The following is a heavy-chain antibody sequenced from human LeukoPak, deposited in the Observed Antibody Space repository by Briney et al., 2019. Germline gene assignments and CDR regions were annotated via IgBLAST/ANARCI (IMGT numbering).Heavy chain of an antibody. CDR2: IYYSGST. D-gene: IGHD3-3*01. V-gene: IGHV4-59*01. CDR1: GGSISSYY. J-gene: IGHJ5*02. CDR3: ARDPYDLGWFDP. Sequence: SETLSLTCTVSGGSISSYYWSWIRQPPGKGLEWIGCIYYSGSTNYNPSLKSRVTISVDTSKNQFSLKLSSVTAADTAVYYCARDPYDLGWFDPWGQGTLVTVSS.